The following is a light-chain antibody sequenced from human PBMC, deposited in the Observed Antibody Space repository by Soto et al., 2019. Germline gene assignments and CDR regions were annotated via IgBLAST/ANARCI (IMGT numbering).Light chain of an antibody. CDR1: SSDVGAYKY. V-gene: IGLV2-14*03. J-gene: IGLJ2*01. Sequence: QSALTQPASVSGSPGQSITISCTGTSSDVGAYKYVSWYQQHADKAPKLLIYDVSSRSSGISDRFSGSKSGNTASLIIIGLQAEDEADYYCSSYAGTSIPYVVFGGGTKLTVL. CDR3: SSYAGTSIPYVV. CDR2: DVS.